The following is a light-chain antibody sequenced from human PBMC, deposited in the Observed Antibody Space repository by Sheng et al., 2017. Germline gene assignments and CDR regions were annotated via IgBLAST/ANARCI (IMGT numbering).Light chain of an antibody. V-gene: IGKV1-5*03. CDR1: QSISTW. CDR2: RAS. Sequence: DIQMTQSPSTLSASVGDRVTITCRASQSISTWLAWYQQKPGKAPKVLIYRASNLESGVPSRFSGSGSGTDFTFTISSLQPEDIATYYCQQYDNLPRGTFGPGTKVDIK. J-gene: IGKJ3*01. CDR3: QQYDNLPRGT.